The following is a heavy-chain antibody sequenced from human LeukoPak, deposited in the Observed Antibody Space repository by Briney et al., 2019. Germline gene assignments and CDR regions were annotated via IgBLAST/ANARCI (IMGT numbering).Heavy chain of an antibody. Sequence: GGSLRLSCAASGFTFSSYAMAWVRQAPGKGLEWVSAISGSGGSTYYADSVKGRFTISRDNSKNTLYLQMNSLRAEDTAVYYCAKVKGVWGSWAGYFDYWGQGTLVTVSS. D-gene: IGHD3-16*01. V-gene: IGHV3-23*01. J-gene: IGHJ4*02. CDR3: AKVKGVWGSWAGYFDY. CDR2: ISGSGGST. CDR1: GFTFSSYA.